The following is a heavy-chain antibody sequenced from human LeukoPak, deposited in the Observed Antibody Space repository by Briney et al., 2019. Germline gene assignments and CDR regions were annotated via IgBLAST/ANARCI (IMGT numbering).Heavy chain of an antibody. J-gene: IGHJ5*02. CDR3: AREGCFSTNCHVIGDDNWIDP. V-gene: IGHV1-2*02. CDR1: GYSFTASS. D-gene: IGHD2-2*01. CDR2: INPVSGAT. Sequence: ASVKVACQAAGYSFTASSMHWVRHAPGHCREWVGWINPVSGATNYAQKFQSRVIMIRDTSISTADLELSRLRSDDTAMYYCAREGCFSTNCHVIGDDNWIDPWGQGTLVTVSA.